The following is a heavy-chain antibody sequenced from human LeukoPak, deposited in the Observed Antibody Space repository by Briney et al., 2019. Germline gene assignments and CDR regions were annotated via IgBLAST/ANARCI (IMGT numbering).Heavy chain of an antibody. D-gene: IGHD3-3*01. V-gene: IGHV4-4*07. Sequence: PSETLSLTCTVSGGSISSYYWSWIRQPAGKGLEWIGRIYTSGSTNYTPSLKRRVTMSVDTSKNQFSLKLSSVTAADTAVYYCARGPYYDSWSGPPPYYYYYMDVWGKGTTVTVSS. CDR1: GGSISSYY. CDR2: IYTSGST. J-gene: IGHJ6*03. CDR3: ARGPYYDSWSGPPPYYYYYMDV.